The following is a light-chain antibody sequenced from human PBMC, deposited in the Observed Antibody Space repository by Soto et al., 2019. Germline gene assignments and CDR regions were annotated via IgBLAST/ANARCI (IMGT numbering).Light chain of an antibody. CDR2: AAS. J-gene: IGKJ2*01. V-gene: IGKV1-9*01. CDR3: QQFNSYPYT. Sequence: DIQLTQSPSFLSASVGDRVTITCRASQGISSYLAWYQQKPGKAPKLVIYAASTLQSGVPSSFSGSGSGTEFTLTISSLQPEDFATYYCQQFNSYPYTFGQGTKLEIK. CDR1: QGISSY.